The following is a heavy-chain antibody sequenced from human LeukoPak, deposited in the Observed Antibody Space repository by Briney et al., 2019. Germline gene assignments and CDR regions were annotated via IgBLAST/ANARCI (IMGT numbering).Heavy chain of an antibody. CDR1: GGTFSSYA. CDR2: IIPILGIA. CDR3: AREVREQLGRKKYYYYGMDV. J-gene: IGHJ6*02. V-gene: IGHV1-69*04. Sequence: SVKVSCKASGGTFSSYAISWVRQAPGQGLEWTGRIIPILGIANYAQKFQGRVTITADKSTSTAYMELSSLRSEDTAMYYCAREVREQLGRKKYYYYGMDVWGQGTTVTVSS. D-gene: IGHD6-6*01.